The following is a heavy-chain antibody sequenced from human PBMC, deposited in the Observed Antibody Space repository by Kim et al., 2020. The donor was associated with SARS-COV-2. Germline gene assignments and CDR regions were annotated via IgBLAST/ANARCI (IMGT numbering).Heavy chain of an antibody. D-gene: IGHD1-20*01. CDR1: GFTFSDYY. CDR3: AREWASVYGNYGMDV. V-gene: IGHV3-11*06. J-gene: IGHJ6*02. CDR2: ISSSSSYT. Sequence: GGSLRLSCAASGFTFSDYYMSWIRQAPGKGLEWVSYISSSSSYTNYADSVKGRFTISRDNAKNSLYLQMNSLRAEDTAAYYCAREWASVYGNYGMDVWGQGTTVTVSS.